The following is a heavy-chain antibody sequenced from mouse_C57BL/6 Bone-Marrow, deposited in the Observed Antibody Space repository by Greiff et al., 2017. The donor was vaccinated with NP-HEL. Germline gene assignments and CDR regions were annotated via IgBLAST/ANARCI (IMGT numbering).Heavy chain of an antibody. CDR2: IDPEDGDT. CDR1: GFNITDYY. V-gene: IGHV14-2*01. D-gene: IGHD2-2*01. J-gene: IGHJ4*01. CDR3: AGWGLRPYAMDY. Sequence: VQLQQSGAELVKPGASVKLSCTASGFNITDYYMHWVKQRTEQGLEWIGRIDPEDGDTKYAPKFQGKATITADTSSNTAYLQLSSLTSEDAAVYYGAGWGLRPYAMDYWGQGTSVTVSS.